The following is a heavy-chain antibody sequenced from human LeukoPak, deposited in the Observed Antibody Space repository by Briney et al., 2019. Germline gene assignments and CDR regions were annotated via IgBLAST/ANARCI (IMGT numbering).Heavy chain of an antibody. CDR3: ARVRLVEYSSSPYYFDY. CDR1: GGSISSYY. V-gene: IGHV4-59*08. J-gene: IGHJ4*02. Sequence: SETLSLTCTVTGGSISSYYWSLIRQPPGKGLEWIGYIYYSGSTNYNPSLKSRVTISVDTSKNQFSLKLSSVTAADTAVYYCARVRLVEYSSSPYYFDYWGQGTLVTVSS. CDR2: IYYSGST. D-gene: IGHD6-13*01.